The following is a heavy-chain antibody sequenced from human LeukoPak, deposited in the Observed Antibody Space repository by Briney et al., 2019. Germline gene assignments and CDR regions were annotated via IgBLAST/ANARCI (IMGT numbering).Heavy chain of an antibody. CDR3: ARGHWLAAAGIRDYFDY. CDR2: INHSGST. Sequence: SQTLSLTCPVSSGSISSGVYYWSWIRQPPGKGLEWIGEINHSGSTNYNPSLKSRVTISVDTSKNQFSLKLSSVTAADTAVYYCARGHWLAAAGIRDYFDYWGQGTLVTVSS. V-gene: IGHV4-30-2*01. J-gene: IGHJ4*02. D-gene: IGHD6-13*01. CDR1: SGSISSGVYY.